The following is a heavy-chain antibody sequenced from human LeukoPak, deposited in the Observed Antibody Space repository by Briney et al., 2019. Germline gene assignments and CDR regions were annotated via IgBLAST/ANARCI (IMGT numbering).Heavy chain of an antibody. CDR1: GFIFDDYG. CDR3: AKDQHYYGSGSYYNEGAFDI. CDR2: ISWNSGSI. J-gene: IGHJ3*02. D-gene: IGHD3-10*01. V-gene: IGHV3-9*01. Sequence: GESLRLSCAASGFIFDDYGMSWVRQAPGKGLEWVSGISWNSGSIGYADSVKGRFTISRDNAKNSLYLQMNSLRAEDTALYYCAKDQHYYGSGSYYNEGAFDIWGQGTMVTVSS.